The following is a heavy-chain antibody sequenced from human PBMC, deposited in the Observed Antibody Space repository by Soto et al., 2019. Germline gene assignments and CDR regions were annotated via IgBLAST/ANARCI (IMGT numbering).Heavy chain of an antibody. D-gene: IGHD5-18*01. CDR3: ARGVDTAMESHYYYGMDV. CDR2: IYYSGST. CDR1: GGSISSGDYY. V-gene: IGHV4-30-4*01. Sequence: SETLSLTCTVSGGSISSGDYYWSWIRQPPGKGLEWFGYIYYSGSTYYNPSLKSRVTISVDTSKNQFSMKLSSVTAADTAVYYCARGVDTAMESHYYYGMDVWGQGTTVTVSS. J-gene: IGHJ6*02.